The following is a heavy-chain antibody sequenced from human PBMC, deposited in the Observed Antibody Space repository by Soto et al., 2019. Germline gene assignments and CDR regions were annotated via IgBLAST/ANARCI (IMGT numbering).Heavy chain of an antibody. Sequence: QVQLQESGPGLVKPSQTLSLTCTVSGGSITSSGYYWSWIRQHPGKGLDWIGYIYSSGNTHYNPSRRIRVIMAVLTAQNQFSLKLNSVSAADTAVYCCARVRCGSTSCFRLDYLGQGNVVTGSS. CDR1: GGSITSSGYY. J-gene: IGHJ4*02. CDR2: IYSSGNT. V-gene: IGHV4-31*03. CDR3: ARVRCGSTSCFRLDY. D-gene: IGHD2-2*01.